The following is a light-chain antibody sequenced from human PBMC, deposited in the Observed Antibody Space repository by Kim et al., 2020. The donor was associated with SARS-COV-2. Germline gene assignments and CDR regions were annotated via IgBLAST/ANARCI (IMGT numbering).Light chain of an antibody. V-gene: IGKV4-1*01. J-gene: IGKJ2*03. CDR1: QTVLYNSNNKNY. CDR3: QQYYSTPPS. Sequence: RATLNGKSSQTVLYNSNNKNYLAWYQQKPGQAPKLLIYWASIRESGVSDRFSGSGSKTDFTLTISSLQAEDVAVYYCQQYYSTPPSFGQGTKLEI. CDR2: WAS.